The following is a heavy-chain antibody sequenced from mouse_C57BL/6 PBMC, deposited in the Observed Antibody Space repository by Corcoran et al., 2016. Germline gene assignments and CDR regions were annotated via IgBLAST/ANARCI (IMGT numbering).Heavy chain of an antibody. CDR2: ISYDGSN. CDR3: ARFYYAYFDY. V-gene: IGHV3-6*01. CDR1: GYSITSGYY. J-gene: IGHJ2*01. D-gene: IGHD2-1*01. Sequence: VQLQESGPGLVKPSQSLSLTCSVTGYSITSGYYWNWIRQFPGNKLEWMGYISYDGSNNYNPSLKNRISITRDTSKNQFFLKLNSVTTEDTATYYCARFYYAYFDYWGQGTTLTVSS.